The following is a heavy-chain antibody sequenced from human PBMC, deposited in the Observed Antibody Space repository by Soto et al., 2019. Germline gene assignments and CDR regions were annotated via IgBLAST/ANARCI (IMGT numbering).Heavy chain of an antibody. CDR3: ARRTVTTGAHWYFDL. J-gene: IGHJ2*01. CDR1: GFTFSSYA. D-gene: IGHD4-17*01. CDR2: ISYDGSNK. Sequence: QVQLVESGGGVVQPGRSLRLSCAASGFTFSSYARYWVRQAPGKGLEWVAVISYDGSNKNYADSVKGRFTISREYSQNTLYLQMNIMRAEDTAIYYCARRTVTTGAHWYFDLWGRGTLVTVSS. V-gene: IGHV3-30-3*01.